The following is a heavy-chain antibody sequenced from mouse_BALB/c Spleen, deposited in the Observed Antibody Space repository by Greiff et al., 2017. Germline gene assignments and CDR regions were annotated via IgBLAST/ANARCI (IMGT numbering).Heavy chain of an antibody. Sequence: EVQLVESGGGLVKPGGSLKLSCAASGFTFSSYTMSWVRQTPEKRLEWVATISSGGSYTYYPDSVKGRFTISRDNAKNTLYLQMSSLKSEDTAMYYCTRDRDYVDYWGKGTTLTVSS. CDR1: GFTFSSYT. J-gene: IGHJ2*01. V-gene: IGHV5-6-4*01. CDR3: TRDRDYVDY. CDR2: ISSGGSYT.